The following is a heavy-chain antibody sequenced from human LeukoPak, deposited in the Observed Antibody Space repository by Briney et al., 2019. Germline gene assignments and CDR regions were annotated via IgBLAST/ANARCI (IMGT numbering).Heavy chain of an antibody. Sequence: SETLSPTCTVSGGSISSYYWSWIRQPPGKGLEWIGYIYYSGSTNYNPSLKSRVTISVDTSKNQFSLKLSSVTAADTAVYYCARSSSWSKDWFDPWGQGTLVTVSS. CDR1: GGSISSYY. D-gene: IGHD6-13*01. V-gene: IGHV4-59*01. J-gene: IGHJ5*02. CDR2: IYYSGST. CDR3: ARSSSWSKDWFDP.